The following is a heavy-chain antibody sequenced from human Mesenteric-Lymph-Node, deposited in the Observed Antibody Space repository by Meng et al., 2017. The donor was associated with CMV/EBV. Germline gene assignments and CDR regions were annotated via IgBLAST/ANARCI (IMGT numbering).Heavy chain of an antibody. CDR1: W. D-gene: IGHD4/OR15-4a*01. Sequence: WIQCVRPAPRQWMVWVAYISIVGSNIVYAGSIEGRFTVSRANAKYTLYLQMHSLRAEDTAVYYCARPISLWCYGTHEPFRIWGQGALVTVSS. CDR3: ARPISLWCYGTHEPFRI. CDR2: ISIVGSNI. V-gene: IGHV3-74*01. J-gene: IGHJ4*02.